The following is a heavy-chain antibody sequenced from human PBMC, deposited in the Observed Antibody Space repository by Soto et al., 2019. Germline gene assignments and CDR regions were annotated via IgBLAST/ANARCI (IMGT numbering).Heavy chain of an antibody. J-gene: IGHJ4*02. CDR1: GFTFSNYW. D-gene: IGHD3-10*01. V-gene: IGHV3-7*01. CDR3: ASGLISMARGVYDY. CDR2: IKHDGSDK. Sequence: EVQLVESGGGLVQPGGSLRLSCVASGFTFSNYWMTWVRQAPGKGLEWVANIKHDGSDKYYAGSVKGRFTISRDNAKYSVYLQMNSLGVEATAVYYCASGLISMARGVYDYWGQGTLVTVSS.